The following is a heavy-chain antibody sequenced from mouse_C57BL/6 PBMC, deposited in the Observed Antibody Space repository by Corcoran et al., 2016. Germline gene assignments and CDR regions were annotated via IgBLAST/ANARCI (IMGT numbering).Heavy chain of an antibody. J-gene: IGHJ2*01. CDR2: INPNNGGT. D-gene: IGHD2-2*01. CDR1: GYTFTDYY. Sequence: EVQLQQSGPELVKPGASVKISCKASGYTFTDYYMNWVKQSHGKSLEWIGDINPNNGGTSYNQKFKGKATLTVDKSSSTAYMELRSLTSEDSAVYYCARREIYYVYPCYFDYWCQGTTLTFSS. V-gene: IGHV1-26*01. CDR3: ARREIYYVYPCYFDY.